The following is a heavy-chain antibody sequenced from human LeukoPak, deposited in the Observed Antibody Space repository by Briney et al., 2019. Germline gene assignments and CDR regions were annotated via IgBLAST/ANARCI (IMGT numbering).Heavy chain of an antibody. CDR2: IYYSGST. CDR3: ARDRGPIAVAPYYYYGMDV. J-gene: IGHJ6*02. V-gene: IGHV4-59*01. Sequence: PSETLSLTCTVSGGSISNYYWSWIRQPPGKGLEWIGYIYYSGSTNYNPSLKSRVTISVDTSKNQFSLKLSSVTAADTAVYYCARDRGPIAVAPYYYYGMDVWGQGTTVTVSS. CDR1: GGSISNYY. D-gene: IGHD6-19*01.